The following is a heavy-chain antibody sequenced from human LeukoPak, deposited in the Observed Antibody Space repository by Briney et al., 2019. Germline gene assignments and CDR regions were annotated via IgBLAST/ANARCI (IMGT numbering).Heavy chain of an antibody. Sequence: GGSLRLSCAASGFTFSSYAMSWVRQAPGKGLEWVSYISSSSSTIYYADSVKGRFTISRDNAKNSLYLQMNSLRVEDTAIYYCARRGGQWLHYYMDVWGKGTTVTVSS. CDR2: ISSSSSTI. CDR3: ARRGGQWLHYYMDV. J-gene: IGHJ6*03. CDR1: GFTFSSYA. D-gene: IGHD6-19*01. V-gene: IGHV3-48*01.